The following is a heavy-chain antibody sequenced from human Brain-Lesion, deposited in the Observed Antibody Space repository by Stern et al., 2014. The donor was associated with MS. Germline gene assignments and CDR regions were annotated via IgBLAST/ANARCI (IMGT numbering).Heavy chain of an antibody. V-gene: IGHV1-24*01. D-gene: IGHD1-26*01. J-gene: IGHJ4*02. Sequence: QVQLVESGAEVKKPGASVKVSCKVSGYTLTELSMHWVRQAPRKGLEWMGGFDPEDGETIYAQKFQGRVTMTEDTSTDTAYMQLSSLRSEDTAVYYCATLSPGAGGNYYRHFDYWGQGTLVTVSS. CDR3: ATLSPGAGGNYYRHFDY. CDR1: GYTLTELS. CDR2: FDPEDGET.